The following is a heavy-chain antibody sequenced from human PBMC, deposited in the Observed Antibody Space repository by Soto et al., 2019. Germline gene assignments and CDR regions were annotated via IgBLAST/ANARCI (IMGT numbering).Heavy chain of an antibody. V-gene: IGHV3-48*02. CDR3: ARGYGQFDY. J-gene: IGHJ4*02. Sequence: EVQLVESGGGLVQPGGSLRLSCAASGFSFSSYSMDWVRQAPGKGLEWVSDISSSGSTIYYADSVKGRFTTSRDNAKNPLYLQMNSLRDEETAVYFCARGYGQFDYWGQGTLVPVSS. D-gene: IGHD5-12*01. CDR2: ISSSGSTI. CDR1: GFSFSSYS.